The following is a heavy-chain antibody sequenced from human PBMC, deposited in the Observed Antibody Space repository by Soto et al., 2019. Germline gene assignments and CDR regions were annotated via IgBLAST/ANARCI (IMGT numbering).Heavy chain of an antibody. V-gene: IGHV3-30*18. CDR2: IPEDAEYQ. CDR1: GFNFRDYN. Sequence: QVHLVESGGRVVQPGGSLRLSCEASGFNFRDYNMFWVRQAPGKGLEWVALIPEDAEYQYYGDSVKGRFTLSRDKSKSTLSLQVTGLRADDTAVDYCAKDRRYYYDIETHYGLDVWGQGTTVSVSS. CDR3: AKDRRYYYDIETHYGLDV. D-gene: IGHD3-22*01. J-gene: IGHJ6*02.